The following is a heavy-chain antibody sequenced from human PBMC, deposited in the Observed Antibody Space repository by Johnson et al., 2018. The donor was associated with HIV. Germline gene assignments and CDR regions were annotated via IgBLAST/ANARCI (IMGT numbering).Heavy chain of an antibody. CDR3: ARHAGGDFTYGLFQH. Sequence: QVLLVESGGGVVQPGGSLRLSCATSGFTFSNYAMHWVRQAPGKGLEWVAYIRYDGSNKYYADSVKGRFTISRDNSKNTLYLQMNSLREEDTALYYCARHAGGDFTYGLFQHGGRGTLVTVSS. V-gene: IGHV3-30*02. D-gene: IGHD4-17*01. CDR1: GFTFSNYA. J-gene: IGHJ1*01. CDR2: IRYDGSNK.